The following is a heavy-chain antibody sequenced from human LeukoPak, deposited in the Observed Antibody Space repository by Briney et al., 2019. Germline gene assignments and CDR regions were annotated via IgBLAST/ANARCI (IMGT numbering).Heavy chain of an antibody. V-gene: IGHV4-59*01. D-gene: IGHD6-19*01. Sequence: SETLSLTCTVSGGYIRSYFWSWIRQPPGEGLEWIGNIYYSGSTDYNPSLKSRVTISVDTSKKQFSLKLNSVTAADTAVYYCASDWQWVFDYWGQGTLVTVSS. CDR2: IYYSGST. CDR1: GGYIRSYF. CDR3: ASDWQWVFDY. J-gene: IGHJ4*02.